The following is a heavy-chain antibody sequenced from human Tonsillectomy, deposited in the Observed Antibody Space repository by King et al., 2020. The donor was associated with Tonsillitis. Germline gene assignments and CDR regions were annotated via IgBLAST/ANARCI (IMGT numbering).Heavy chain of an antibody. CDR1: GFTFSEYF. CDR3: ARRGGSSGWDFDY. D-gene: IGHD6-19*01. Sequence: VQLVESGGALVQPGGSLRLSCAGSGFTFSEYFMSWIRQAPGKGLEWVADIKQDGSAKYYVDSVRDRFTISRDNAENSLYLQLNSLRVDDTAVYYCARRGGSSGWDFDYWGQGTLVTVSS. V-gene: IGHV3-7*03. J-gene: IGHJ4*02. CDR2: IKQDGSAK.